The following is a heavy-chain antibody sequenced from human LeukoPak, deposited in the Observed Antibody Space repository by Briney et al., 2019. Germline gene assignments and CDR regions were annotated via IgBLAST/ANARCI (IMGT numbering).Heavy chain of an antibody. Sequence: GGSLRLSCAASGFTFSSYAMHWVRQAPGKGLEWVAVISYDGSNKYYADSVKGRFTISRDNSKNTLYLQMNSLRAEDTAVYYCAREAPPTTYCSGGSCGGYFDYWGQGTLVTVSS. J-gene: IGHJ4*02. CDR1: GFTFSSYA. CDR3: AREAPPTTYCSGGSCGGYFDY. V-gene: IGHV3-30-3*01. D-gene: IGHD2-15*01. CDR2: ISYDGSNK.